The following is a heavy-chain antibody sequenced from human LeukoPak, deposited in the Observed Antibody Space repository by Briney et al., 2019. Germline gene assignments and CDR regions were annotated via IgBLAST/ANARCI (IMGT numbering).Heavy chain of an antibody. Sequence: SETLSLTCTVSGGSISSGSYYWSWTRQPAGKGLEWIGRIYTSGSTNYNPSLKSRVTISVDTSKNQFSLKLSSVTAADTAVYYCARDQRYYYGSGSYYNVFDYWGQGTLVTVSS. CDR2: IYTSGST. D-gene: IGHD3-10*01. V-gene: IGHV4-61*02. CDR1: GGSISSGSYY. J-gene: IGHJ4*02. CDR3: ARDQRYYYGSGSYYNVFDY.